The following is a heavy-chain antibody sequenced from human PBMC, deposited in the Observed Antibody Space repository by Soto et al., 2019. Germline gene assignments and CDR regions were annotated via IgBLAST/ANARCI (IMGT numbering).Heavy chain of an antibody. CDR2: IIPIFGTA. CDR1: GGTFSSYA. CDR3: ARVFVGATDYHYSMDV. V-gene: IGHV1-69*13. Sequence: ASLKVSCKASGGTFSSYAISWVRQAPGQGLEWMGGIIPIFGTANYAQKFQGRVTITADESTSTAYMELSSLRSEDTAVYYCARVFVGATDYHYSMDVWGQGTTVTVSS. D-gene: IGHD1-26*01. J-gene: IGHJ6*02.